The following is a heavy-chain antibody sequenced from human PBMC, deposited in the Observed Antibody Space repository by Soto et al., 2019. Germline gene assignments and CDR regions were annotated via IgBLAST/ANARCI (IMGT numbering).Heavy chain of an antibody. Sequence: EVQLVESGGGVVRPGGSLRLSCAASGFTFDDYGLSWVRQAPGKGLEWVSGINWNGGSTRYADSVKGRFTISRDNAKNSLYLQMNSLSAEDTALYYCASGIVGATPSGMDVWGQGTTVTVSS. J-gene: IGHJ6*02. V-gene: IGHV3-20*04. CDR2: INWNGGST. D-gene: IGHD1-26*01. CDR3: ASGIVGATPSGMDV. CDR1: GFTFDDYG.